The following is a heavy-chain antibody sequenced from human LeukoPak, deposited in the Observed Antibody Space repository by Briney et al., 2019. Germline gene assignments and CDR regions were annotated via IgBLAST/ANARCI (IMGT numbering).Heavy chain of an antibody. Sequence: GGSLRLSCAASGFTVSSNYMSWVRQAPGKGLEWVSVIYSGGSTYYADSVKGRFTISRDNSKNTLYLQMNSLRAEDTAVYYCARAPSYSSGWYGGWGQGTLVTVSS. CDR2: IYSGGST. CDR1: GFTVSSNY. J-gene: IGHJ4*02. D-gene: IGHD6-19*01. CDR3: ARAPSYSSGWYGG. V-gene: IGHV3-66*01.